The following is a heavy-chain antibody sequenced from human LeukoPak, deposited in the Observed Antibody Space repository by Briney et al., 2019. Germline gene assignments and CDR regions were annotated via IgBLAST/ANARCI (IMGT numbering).Heavy chain of an antibody. D-gene: IGHD3-10*01. CDR2: ISYGGST. V-gene: IGHV4-39*01. J-gene: IGHJ4*02. Sequence: LSETLSLTCSVSGGSVSRTTYYWGWIRQPPGKGLEWIGSISYGGSTYYNPSLKSRLTISVDTSKNQFSLELSSVTAADTAVYFCARSRYDSGTYALEEWGQGTPVTVSS. CDR1: GGSVSRTTYY. CDR3: ARSRYDSGTYALEE.